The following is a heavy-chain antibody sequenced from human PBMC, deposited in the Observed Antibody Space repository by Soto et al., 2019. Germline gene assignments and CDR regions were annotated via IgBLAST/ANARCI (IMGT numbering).Heavy chain of an antibody. J-gene: IGHJ4*02. CDR3: AKSVPDPACRGGGCHRTFDY. V-gene: IGHV3-30*18. CDR1: GFTLGAYV. D-gene: IGHD2-15*01. CDR2: ISADGRDL. Sequence: GGSLRLSCAASGFTLGAYVMHWVRQAPGKGLEWVAAISADGRDLFYAASVEGRFTISRDNSKNTLFLHMNSLRSEDTSVYSCAKSVPDPACRGGGCHRTFDYWGQGTLVTVSS.